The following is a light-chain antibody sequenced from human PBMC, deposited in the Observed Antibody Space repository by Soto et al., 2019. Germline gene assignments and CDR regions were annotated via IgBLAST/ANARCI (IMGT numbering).Light chain of an antibody. Sequence: EIVLTQSPGTLSLSPGEGATLSCRASQSVSSNYLAWYQQKPGQAPRLLIYGASSRATGIPDRFSGRGSGTDFTLTISRLEREDFAVYYYQRYGSSARTFGQGTKVHIK. J-gene: IGKJ1*01. CDR2: GAS. V-gene: IGKV3-20*01. CDR3: QRYGSSART. CDR1: QSVSSNY.